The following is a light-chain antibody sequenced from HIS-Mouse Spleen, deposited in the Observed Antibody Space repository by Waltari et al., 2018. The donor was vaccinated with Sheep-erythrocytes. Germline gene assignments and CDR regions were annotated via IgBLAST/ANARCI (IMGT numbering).Light chain of an antibody. Sequence: QSALTQPPSASGSPGQSVTISCTGTSSDVGGYNYVSWYPQHPGNAPKLMIYEVSKRPSGVPDLFPGSKSGNTASLTVSGLQAEDEADYYCSSYAGSNNWVFGGGTKLTVL. V-gene: IGLV2-8*01. J-gene: IGLJ3*02. CDR2: EVS. CDR1: SSDVGGYNY. CDR3: SSYAGSNNWV.